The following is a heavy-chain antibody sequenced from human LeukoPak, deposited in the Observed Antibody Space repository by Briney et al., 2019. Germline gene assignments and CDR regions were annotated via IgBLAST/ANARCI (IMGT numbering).Heavy chain of an antibody. J-gene: IGHJ4*02. V-gene: IGHV4-59*01. D-gene: IGHD3-3*01. CDR2: IYYSGST. CDR3: ARSYYDFWSGYLRY. Sequence: SETLSLTCTVSGGSISSYYWSWIRQPPGKGLEWIGYIYYSGSTNYNPSLKSRVTISVDTSKNQFSLKLSSETAADTAVYYCARSYYDFWSGYLRYWGQGTLVTVSS. CDR1: GGSISSYY.